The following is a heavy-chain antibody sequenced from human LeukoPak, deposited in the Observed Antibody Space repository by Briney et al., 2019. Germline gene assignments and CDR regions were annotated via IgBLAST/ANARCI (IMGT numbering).Heavy chain of an antibody. J-gene: IGHJ4*02. D-gene: IGHD6-13*01. CDR3: ARGGIAAAGLLDY. V-gene: IGHV1-69*05. CDR2: IIPIFGTA. Sequence: SMKVSCKASGGTFSSYAISWVRQAPGQGLEWMGGIIPIFGTANYAQKFQGRVTITTDESTSTAYMELSSLRSEDTAVYYCARGGIAAAGLLDYWGQGTLVTVSS. CDR1: GGTFSSYA.